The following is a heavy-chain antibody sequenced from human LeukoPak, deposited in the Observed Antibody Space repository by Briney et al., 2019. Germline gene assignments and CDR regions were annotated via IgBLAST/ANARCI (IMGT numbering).Heavy chain of an antibody. J-gene: IGHJ6*02. CDR3: ARDDPPPRIVGATWAYYYYYYGMDV. CDR1: GYTFTSYG. Sequence: ASVKVSCKASGYTFTSYGISWVRQAPGQGLEWMGWISAYNGNTNYAQKLQGRVTMTTDTSTSTAYMELRSLGSDDTAVYYCARDDPPPRIVGATWAYYYYYYGMDVWGQGTTVTVSS. CDR2: ISAYNGNT. V-gene: IGHV1-18*01. D-gene: IGHD1-26*01.